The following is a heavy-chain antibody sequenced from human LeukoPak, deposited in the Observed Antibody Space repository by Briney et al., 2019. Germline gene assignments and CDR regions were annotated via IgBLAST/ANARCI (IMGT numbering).Heavy chain of an antibody. J-gene: IGHJ5*02. CDR1: GYTFTSYG. CDR2: INPSGGST. Sequence: ASVKVSCKASGYTFTSYGISWVRQAPGQGLEWMGIINPSGGSTSYAQKFQGRVTMTRDMSTSTVYMELSSLRSEDTAVYYCARDRSIAAAASWFDPWGQGTLVTVSS. D-gene: IGHD6-13*01. V-gene: IGHV1-46*01. CDR3: ARDRSIAAAASWFDP.